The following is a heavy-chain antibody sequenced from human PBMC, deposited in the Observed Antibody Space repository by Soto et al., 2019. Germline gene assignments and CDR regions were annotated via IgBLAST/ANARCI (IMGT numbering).Heavy chain of an antibody. J-gene: IGHJ5*02. CDR2: IYVTGAV. CDR1: GAALNSGNYY. Sequence: SETLSLTCSVSGAALNSGNYYWSWIRQVPGKGPEWIGHIYVTGAVDYNPSPRDRITISQDTSERQFSLNLRLVTAADTAVYYCARLRIATNNYKWFDPWGQGTLVTVSS. D-gene: IGHD2-21*01. V-gene: IGHV4-31*03. CDR3: ARLRIATNNYKWFDP.